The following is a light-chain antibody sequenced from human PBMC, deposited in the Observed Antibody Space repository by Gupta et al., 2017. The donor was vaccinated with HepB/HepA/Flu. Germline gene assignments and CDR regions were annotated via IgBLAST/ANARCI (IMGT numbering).Light chain of an antibody. CDR3: SSYTSASTGI. Sequence: QSALTQPASVSGSPGQSITISCTGTSSDVGAYNYVSWYQQHPAKAPKLIIYEVGDRPSGVSHRFSGSKSGNTASLTISGLQAEDEADYYCSSYTSASTGIFGTGTKVTVL. CDR2: EVG. V-gene: IGLV2-14*01. CDR1: SSDVGAYNY. J-gene: IGLJ1*01.